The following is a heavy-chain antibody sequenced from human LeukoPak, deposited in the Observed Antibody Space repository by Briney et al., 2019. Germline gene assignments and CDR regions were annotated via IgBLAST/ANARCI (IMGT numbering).Heavy chain of an antibody. CDR2: PXXXXA. D-gene: IGHD3-3*01. CDR3: ARDLAITIFGVVVRTDAFDI. J-gene: IGHJ3*02. V-gene: IGHV1-69*01. Sequence: PXXXXANYAQKFQGRVTITADESTSTAYMELSSLRSEDTAVYYCARDLAITIFGVVVRTDAFDIWGQGTMVTVSS.